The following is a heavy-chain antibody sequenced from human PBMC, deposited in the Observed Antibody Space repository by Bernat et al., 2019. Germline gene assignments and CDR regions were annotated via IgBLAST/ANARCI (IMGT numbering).Heavy chain of an antibody. D-gene: IGHD3-10*01. J-gene: IGHJ6*02. CDR3: ASDGRDYLSFRYGMDV. Sequence: QVQLQQAGPGLVKPSQTLSLTCAISGDSVSSNSAAWNWIRQSPSRGLEWLGRTYYRSKWYNDYAVSVKSRITINPDTSKNQFSLQLHSVTPEDTAVYYCASDGRDYLSFRYGMDVWGQGTTVTVSS. CDR2: TYYRSKWYN. V-gene: IGHV6-1*01. CDR1: GDSVSSNSAA.